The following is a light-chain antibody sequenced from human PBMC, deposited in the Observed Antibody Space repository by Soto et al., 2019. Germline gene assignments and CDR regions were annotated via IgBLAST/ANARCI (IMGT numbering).Light chain of an antibody. CDR2: DGT. Sequence: QSVLTPPRSVSGSPGQSVTISCTGTSSDVGGYNYVSWYQQHPGQAPKLMIYDGTKRPSGVPDRFSGSKSGNTASLSISGLQAEDEADYYCCSYGGGYTPLLFGGGTKLTVL. V-gene: IGLV2-11*01. CDR1: SSDVGGYNY. J-gene: IGLJ2*01. CDR3: CSYGGGYTPLL.